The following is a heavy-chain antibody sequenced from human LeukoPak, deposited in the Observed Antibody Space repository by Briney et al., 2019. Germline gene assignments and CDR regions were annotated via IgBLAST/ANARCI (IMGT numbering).Heavy chain of an antibody. CDR3: ARDVVGYYDSSGYPI. Sequence: SQTLSLTCTVSGGSISSGSYYWSWIRQPAGKGLEWIGRIYTSGSTNYNPSLKSRVTISVDTSKNQFSLKLSSVTAADTAVYYCARDVVGYYDSSGYPIWGQGTLVTVSS. CDR1: GGSISSGSYY. D-gene: IGHD3-22*01. V-gene: IGHV4-61*02. CDR2: IYTSGST. J-gene: IGHJ4*02.